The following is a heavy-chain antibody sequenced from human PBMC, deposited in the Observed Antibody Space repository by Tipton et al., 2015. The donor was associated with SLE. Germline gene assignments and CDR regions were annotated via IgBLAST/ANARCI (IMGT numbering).Heavy chain of an antibody. D-gene: IGHD1-1*01. Sequence: TLSLTCAVYGGSFSGYYWSWIRQPPGKGLEWIGEINHSGSTNYNPSLKSRVTISVDMSKNQFSLKLSSVTAADTAVYYCAREGVPRTRGFDYWGQGTLVTVSS. V-gene: IGHV4-34*01. CDR3: AREGVPRTRGFDY. CDR1: GGSFSGYY. CDR2: INHSGST. J-gene: IGHJ4*02.